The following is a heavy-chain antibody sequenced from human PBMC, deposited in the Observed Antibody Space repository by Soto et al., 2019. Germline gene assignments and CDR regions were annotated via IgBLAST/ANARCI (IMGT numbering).Heavy chain of an antibody. V-gene: IGHV1-2*02. Sequence: ASVKVSCKASGYTFTNQFIHWVRQAHGQGLEWMAWINPNSGVTNYAQKFQGRVTLTRDTSISAAYMTLSSLRSDDTAVYYCATVGGDSLASWGQGTQVTVSS. CDR3: ATVGGDSLAS. CDR2: INPNSGVT. D-gene: IGHD2-21*01. J-gene: IGHJ5*02. CDR1: GYTFTNQF.